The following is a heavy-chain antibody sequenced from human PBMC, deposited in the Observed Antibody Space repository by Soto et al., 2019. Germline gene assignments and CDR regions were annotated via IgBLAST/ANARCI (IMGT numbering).Heavy chain of an antibody. CDR2: IFTTGST. V-gene: IGHV4-61*02. CDR1: GGSVSSGTYF. J-gene: IGHJ5*02. Sequence: QVQLQESGPGLVKPSETLSLTCTVSGGSVSSGTYFWNWIRQPAGKGPEWIGRIFTTGSTNYNPSLKSRVTMSVDTSKNQFSLKLTSVTAADTAVYFCARGYSNGSYNWFDPWGQGILVTVSS. CDR3: ARGYSNGSYNWFDP. D-gene: IGHD5-18*01.